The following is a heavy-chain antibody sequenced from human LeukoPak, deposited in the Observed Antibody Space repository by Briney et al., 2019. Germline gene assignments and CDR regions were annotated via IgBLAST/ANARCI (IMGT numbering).Heavy chain of an antibody. V-gene: IGHV4-59*01. CDR3: AREWSGFDF. Sequence: SETLSLTCSVSDDSITMYYWTWIRQPPGKGLEWIGYVDHTGSTNFNPSLNGRVSISRDTTKNLFSLRLRSVTAADTAVYYCAREWSGFDFWGQGIMVTVSS. CDR1: DDSITMYY. CDR2: VDHTGST. J-gene: IGHJ3*01. D-gene: IGHD2-15*01.